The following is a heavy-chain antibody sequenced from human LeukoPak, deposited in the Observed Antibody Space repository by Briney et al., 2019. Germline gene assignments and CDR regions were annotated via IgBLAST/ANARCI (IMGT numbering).Heavy chain of an antibody. J-gene: IGHJ4*02. D-gene: IGHD6-19*01. Sequence: ASVKVSCKASGYSFTNYYIHWVRQAPGQGPEWMGIINPSGGGTTYAPKFRGRVTMTKDTSTSTVYMVLSRLGSADTALYYCARETDIAVAANYFDYWGQGTLVTVSS. CDR1: GYSFTNYY. CDR2: INPSGGGT. V-gene: IGHV1-46*01. CDR3: ARETDIAVAANYFDY.